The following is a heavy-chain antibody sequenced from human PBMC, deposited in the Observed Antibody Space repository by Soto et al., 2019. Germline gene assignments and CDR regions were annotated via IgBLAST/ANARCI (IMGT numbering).Heavy chain of an antibody. CDR3: AKTLGYCSSTSCYGMDV. D-gene: IGHD2-2*01. J-gene: IGHJ6*02. CDR1: GFTFSSYG. Sequence: HPGGSLRLSCAASGFTFSSYGMHWVRQAPGKGLEWVAVISYDGSNKYYADSVKGRFTISRDNSKNTLYLQMNSLRAEDTAVYYCAKTLGYCSSTSCYGMDVWGQGTTVTVSS. V-gene: IGHV3-30*18. CDR2: ISYDGSNK.